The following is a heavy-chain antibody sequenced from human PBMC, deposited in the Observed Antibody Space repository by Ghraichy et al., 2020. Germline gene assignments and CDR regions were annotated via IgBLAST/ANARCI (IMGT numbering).Heavy chain of an antibody. CDR1: GFTFDDYA. V-gene: IGHV3-9*01. CDR3: GKDWRYGDYYYYGVDV. D-gene: IGHD4-17*01. CDR2: ISWNSRNI. Sequence: GGSLRLSCAASGFTFDDYAMHWVRQVPGKGLEWVSGISWNSRNIGYADSVKGRFTISRDNAKNSLYLQMNSLRIEDTALYYCGKDWRYGDYYYYGVDVWGQGTTVTVSS. J-gene: IGHJ6*02.